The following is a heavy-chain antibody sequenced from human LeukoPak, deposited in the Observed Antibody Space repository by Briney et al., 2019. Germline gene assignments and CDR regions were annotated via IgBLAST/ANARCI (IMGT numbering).Heavy chain of an antibody. Sequence: PSETLSLTCTVSGGSISSYYWSWIRQPPGKGLEWIGRIYTSGSTNYNPSLKSRVTMSVDTSKNQFSLKLSSVTAADTAVYYCARHGYGDDVGNWFDPWGQGTLVSVSS. J-gene: IGHJ5*02. D-gene: IGHD2-2*03. CDR2: IYTSGST. CDR1: GGSISSYY. CDR3: ARHGYGDDVGNWFDP. V-gene: IGHV4-4*07.